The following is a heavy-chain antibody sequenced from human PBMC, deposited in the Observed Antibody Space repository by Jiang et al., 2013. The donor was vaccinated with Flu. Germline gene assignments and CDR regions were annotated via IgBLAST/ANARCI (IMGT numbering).Heavy chain of an antibody. CDR2: IDDSGST. V-gene: IGHV4-59*01. D-gene: IGHD3-22*01. J-gene: IGHJ2*01. Sequence: GPGLVKPSETLSLTCTVSGGGSISSYYWSYIRQPPGKRLEWIGYIDDSGSTNYNPSLKSRVTISLDMSKNQFSLKLSSVTAADTAVYYCARGLPDYYDSSDYYYYWYFDLWGRGTLVTVSS. CDR1: GGGSISSYY. CDR3: ARGLPDYYDSSDYYYYWYFDL.